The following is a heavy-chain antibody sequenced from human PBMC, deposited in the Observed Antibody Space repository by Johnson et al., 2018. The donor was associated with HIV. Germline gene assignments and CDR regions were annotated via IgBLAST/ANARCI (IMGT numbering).Heavy chain of an antibody. CDR3: ATADRDAFDI. CDR2: IYTDGST. J-gene: IGHJ3*02. CDR1: GFTVSSNY. V-gene: IGHV3-53*01. Sequence: VQLVESGGGLIQPGGSLRLSCAVSGFTVSSNYTSWVRQAPGKGLEWVSVIYTDGSTYYTDSVKGRFTISRDNSKNTLFLQMNSLRAEDTGVYYCATADRDAFDIWGQGTMVTVSS.